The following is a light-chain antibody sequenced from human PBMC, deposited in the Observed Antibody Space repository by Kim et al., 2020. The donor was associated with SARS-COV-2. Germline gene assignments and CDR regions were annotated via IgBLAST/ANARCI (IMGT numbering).Light chain of an antibody. Sequence: HSIPDSCTGTSIYVGDYNYVSWYQQHPGKAPKLMIYDVDNRPSGFSDPFSVSKSGDTASLTISRLQAEDVTDYYCSSYTSIGTQVVFGGGTKLTVL. V-gene: IGLV2-14*03. CDR1: SIYVGDYNY. J-gene: IGLJ2*01. CDR3: SSYTSIGTQVV. CDR2: DVD.